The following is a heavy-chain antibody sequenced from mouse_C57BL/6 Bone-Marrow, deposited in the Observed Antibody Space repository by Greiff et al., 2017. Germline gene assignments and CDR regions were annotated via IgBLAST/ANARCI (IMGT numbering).Heavy chain of an antibody. CDR3: ARERIYYGSSSFAY. CDR2: ISGGGGNT. J-gene: IGHJ3*01. V-gene: IGHV5-9*01. CDR1: GFTFSSYT. D-gene: IGHD1-1*01. Sequence: EVMLVESGGGLVKPGGSLKLSCAASGFTFSSYTMSWVRQTPEKRLEWVATISGGGGNTYYPDSVKGRFTISRDNAKNTLYLQMSSLRSEDTALYYCARERIYYGSSSFAYWGQGTLVTVSA.